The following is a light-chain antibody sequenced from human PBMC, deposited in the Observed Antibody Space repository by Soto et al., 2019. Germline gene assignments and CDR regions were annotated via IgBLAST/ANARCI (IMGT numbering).Light chain of an antibody. CDR1: QSISSW. V-gene: IGKV1-5*01. Sequence: DIQMTQYPSSLSASVGDRVTITCRASQSISSWLAWYQQKPGKAPKLLIYDASSLESGVPSRFSGSGSGTEFTLTISSLQPDDFATYYCQQYNSYSGVTFGPGTKVDIK. CDR3: QQYNSYSGVT. CDR2: DAS. J-gene: IGKJ3*01.